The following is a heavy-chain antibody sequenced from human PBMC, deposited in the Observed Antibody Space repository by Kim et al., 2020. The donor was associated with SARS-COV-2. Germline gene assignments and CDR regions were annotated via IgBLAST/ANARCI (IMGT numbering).Heavy chain of an antibody. CDR2: ISAYNGNT. V-gene: IGHV1-18*01. CDR3: ARYSSSWGGYYGMDV. J-gene: IGHJ6*02. D-gene: IGHD6-13*01. CDR1: GYTFTSYG. Sequence: ASVKVSCKASGYTFTSYGISWVRQAPGQGLEWMGWISAYNGNTNYAQKLQGRVTMTTDTSTSTAYMELRSLRSDDTAVYYCARYSSSWGGYYGMDVWGQGTTVTVSS.